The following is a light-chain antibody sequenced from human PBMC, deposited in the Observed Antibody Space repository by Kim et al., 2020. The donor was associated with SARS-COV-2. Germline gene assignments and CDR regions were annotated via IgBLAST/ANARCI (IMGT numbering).Light chain of an antibody. J-gene: IGLJ3*02. Sequence: NCLLPPPPSFSSSPSPPVPLSCTRSSGSIASNYVQWYQQRPGSAPTTVIYEDNQRPSGVPERFSGSIDSSSNSASLTISGLKTEDEADYYCQSYDSSNHRVFGGGTQLTVL. V-gene: IGLV6-57*03. CDR1: SGSIASNY. CDR3: QSYDSSNHRV. CDR2: EDN.